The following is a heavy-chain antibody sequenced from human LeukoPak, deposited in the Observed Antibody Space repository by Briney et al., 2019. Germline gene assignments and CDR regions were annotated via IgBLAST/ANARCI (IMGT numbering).Heavy chain of an antibody. CDR1: GGTFSSYA. V-gene: IGHV1-69*13. D-gene: IGHD1-1*01. J-gene: IGHJ6*04. CDR2: IIPLFGTA. Sequence: ASVKVSCKASGGTFSSYAISWGRQAPGQGLERMGGIIPLFGTANYAQKFQGRVTITADESTSTAYMELSSLRSEDTAVYYCASVVRSGTTNYYYYGMDVWGKGTTVTVSS. CDR3: ASVVRSGTTNYYYYGMDV.